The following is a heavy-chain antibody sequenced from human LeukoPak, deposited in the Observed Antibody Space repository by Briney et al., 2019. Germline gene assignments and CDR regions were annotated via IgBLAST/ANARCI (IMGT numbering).Heavy chain of an antibody. CDR1: GFTFDDYG. J-gene: IGHJ6*03. CDR3: AREIGGSWGYYMDV. V-gene: IGHV3-20*01. D-gene: IGHD3-16*01. Sequence: GGSLRLSCAASGFTFDDYGMSRVRQAPGKGLEWVSGINWNGGSTGYADPVKGRFTISRDNAKNSLYLQMNSLRAEDTALYHCAREIGGSWGYYMDVWGKGTTVTISS. CDR2: INWNGGST.